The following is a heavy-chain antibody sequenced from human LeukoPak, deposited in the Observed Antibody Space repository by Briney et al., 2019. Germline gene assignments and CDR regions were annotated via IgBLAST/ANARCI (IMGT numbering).Heavy chain of an antibody. CDR1: GYTFTSYA. V-gene: IGHV1-3*01. D-gene: IGHD3-10*01. CDR3: ARGDVVRGVISFY. CDR2: INAGNGNT. Sequence: GASVKVSCKASGYTFTSYAMHWVRQAPGQRLEWMGWINAGNGNTKYSQKFQGRVTTTRDTSASTAYMELSSLRSEDTAVYYCARGDVVRGVISFYWGQGTLVTVSS. J-gene: IGHJ4*02.